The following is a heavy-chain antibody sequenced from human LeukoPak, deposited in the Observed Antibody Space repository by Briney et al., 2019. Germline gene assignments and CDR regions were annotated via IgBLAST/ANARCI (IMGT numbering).Heavy chain of an antibody. V-gene: IGHV4-39*01. CDR1: AGSISSSSYY. D-gene: IGHD6-19*01. CDR3: ASRQPPTVAGSVANDY. J-gene: IGHJ4*02. CDR2: IYYSGGT. Sequence: TSETLSLTCTVSAGSISSSSYYWGWIRQPPGKGLEWFGSIYYSGGTYYNPSLKSRVTISVDTSKNQFSLKLSSVTAADTAVYYCASRQPPTVAGSVANDYWGQGTLVTVSS.